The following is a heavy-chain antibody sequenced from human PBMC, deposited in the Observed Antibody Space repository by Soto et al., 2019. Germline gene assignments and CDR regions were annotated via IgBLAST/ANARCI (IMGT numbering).Heavy chain of an antibody. J-gene: IGHJ6*02. CDR3: ARDPRDSPGAYYYNYYGLDV. Sequence: GGSLRLSCATSGFVFSSYGMQWVRQAPGKGLEWVAAIWHDGSEKYYADLVKGRFTISRDNSKSTLYLQMNSLRAEDTAVYYWARDPRDSPGAYYYNYYGLDVWGQGTTVTVSS. CDR1: GFVFSSYG. CDR2: IWHDGSEK. D-gene: IGHD2-21*01. V-gene: IGHV3-33*01.